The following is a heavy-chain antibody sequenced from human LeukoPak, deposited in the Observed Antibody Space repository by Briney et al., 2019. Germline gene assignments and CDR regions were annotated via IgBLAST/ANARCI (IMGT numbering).Heavy chain of an antibody. Sequence: PGGSLRLSCAASGFTFSSYGMNWVRQAPGKGLEWVSSISSSSSYIYYADSVKGRFTISRDNAKNSLYLQMNSLRAEDTAVYYCARVETKSSGGSCYRPFEYWGQGTLVTVSS. CDR2: ISSSSSYI. D-gene: IGHD2-15*01. CDR1: GFTFSSYG. J-gene: IGHJ4*02. V-gene: IGHV3-21*01. CDR3: ARVETKSSGGSCYRPFEY.